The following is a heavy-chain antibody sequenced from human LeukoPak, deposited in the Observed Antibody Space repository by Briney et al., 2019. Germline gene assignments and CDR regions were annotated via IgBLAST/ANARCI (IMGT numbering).Heavy chain of an antibody. Sequence: PGGSLRLSCAASGFTFSSYAMHWVRQAPGKGLEWVAVISYDGSNKYYADSVKGRFTISRDNSKNTLYLQMNSLRAEDTAVYYCASRLEIPVAGIRVDYFDYWGQGTLVTVSS. CDR1: GFTFSSYA. CDR3: ASRLEIPVAGIRVDYFDY. D-gene: IGHD6-19*01. J-gene: IGHJ4*02. CDR2: ISYDGSNK. V-gene: IGHV3-30-3*01.